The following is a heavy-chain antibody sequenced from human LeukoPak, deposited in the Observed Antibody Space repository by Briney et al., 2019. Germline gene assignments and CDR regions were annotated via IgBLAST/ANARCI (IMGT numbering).Heavy chain of an antibody. CDR2: ISYDGSNK. Sequence: PGGSLRLSCAASGFTLSSYAMHWVRQAPGKGLEWVAVISYDGSNKYYADSVKGRFTISRDNSKNTLYLQMNSLRAEDTAVYYCARRSVYEWSDYWGQGTLVTVSS. CDR1: GFTLSSYA. J-gene: IGHJ4*02. CDR3: ARRSVYEWSDY. D-gene: IGHD3-3*01. V-gene: IGHV3-30-3*01.